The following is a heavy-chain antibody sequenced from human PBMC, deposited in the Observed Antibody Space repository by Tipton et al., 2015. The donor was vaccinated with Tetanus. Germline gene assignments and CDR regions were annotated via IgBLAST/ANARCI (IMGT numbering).Heavy chain of an antibody. J-gene: IGHJ4*02. CDR3: ARRSGVAALNY. CDR1: GFTFSTYW. CDR2: INQDGSGK. V-gene: IGHV3-7*01. Sequence: SLRLSCAASGFTFSTYWMTWVRQAPGEGLAWVANINQDGSGKYYVDSLKGRFTISRDDAKNSLFLQMNSLRAEDTAVYYCARRSGVAALNYWGQGTLVTVSS. D-gene: IGHD5-12*01.